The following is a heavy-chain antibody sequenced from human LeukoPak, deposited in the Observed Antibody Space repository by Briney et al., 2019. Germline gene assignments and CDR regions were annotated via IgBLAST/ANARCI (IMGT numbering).Heavy chain of an antibody. CDR2: ISAYNGNT. D-gene: IGHD3-22*01. V-gene: IGHV1-18*01. CDR1: GYTFTSYD. CDR3: ARVAPRITMIVVVTPNWFDP. Sequence: ASVKVSCKASGYTFTSYDINWVRQATGQGLEWMGWISAYNGNTNYAQKLQGRVTMTTDTSTSTAYMELRSLRSDDTAVYYCARVAPRITMIVVVTPNWFDPWGQGTLVTVSS. J-gene: IGHJ5*02.